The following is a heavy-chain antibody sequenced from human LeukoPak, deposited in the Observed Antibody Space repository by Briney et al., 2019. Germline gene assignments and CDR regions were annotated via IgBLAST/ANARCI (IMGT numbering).Heavy chain of an antibody. CDR3: ARERRYGRHSPPY. J-gene: IGHJ4*02. Sequence: GGSLRLSCAASGFTFSSYEMNWVRQAPGKGLEWVSYISSSGSTIHYADSVKGRFTISRDNAKNSLYLQMNSLRAEDTAVYYCARERRYGRHSPPYWGQGTLVTVSS. D-gene: IGHD1-1*01. CDR2: ISSSGSTI. CDR1: GFTFSSYE. V-gene: IGHV3-48*03.